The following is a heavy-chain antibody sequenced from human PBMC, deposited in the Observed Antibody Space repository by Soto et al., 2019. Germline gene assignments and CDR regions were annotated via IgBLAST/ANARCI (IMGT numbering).Heavy chain of an antibody. CDR2: INAGNGNT. J-gene: IGHJ5*02. CDR1: GYTFTSYS. D-gene: IGHD2-15*01. CDR3: AKGREVVVAATSWFDP. V-gene: IGHV1-3*01. Sequence: GASVKVSCKASGYTFTSYSMHWVLQAPGQRLEWMGWINAGNGNTKYSQKFQGRVTITRDTSASTAYMELSSLRSEDTAVYYCAKGREVVVAATSWFDPWGQGTLVTVSS.